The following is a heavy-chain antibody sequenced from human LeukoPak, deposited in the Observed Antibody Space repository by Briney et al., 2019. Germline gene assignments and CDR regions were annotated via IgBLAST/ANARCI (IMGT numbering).Heavy chain of an antibody. CDR1: GFTFSSYA. J-gene: IGHJ4*02. Sequence: PGGSLRLSCAASGFTFSSYAMHWVRQAPGKGLEYVSAISSNGGSTYYANSVKGRFTISRDNSKNTLYLQMGSLRAEDMAVYYCARDPEGWNRETEFSHIDYWGQGTLVTVSS. V-gene: IGHV3-64*01. D-gene: IGHD1-1*01. CDR2: ISSNGGST. CDR3: ARDPEGWNRETEFSHIDY.